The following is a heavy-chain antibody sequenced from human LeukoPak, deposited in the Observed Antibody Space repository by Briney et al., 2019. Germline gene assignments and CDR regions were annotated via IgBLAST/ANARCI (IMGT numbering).Heavy chain of an antibody. V-gene: IGHV3-7*01. Sequence: GGSLRLSCAASGFTFSSYWMSWVRQAPGKGLEWVANIKQEGSEKYYVDSVKGRFTISRDNAKNSLYLHMNSLRAEDTAVCYCARWVSSSWYNWGQGTLVTVSS. CDR3: ARWVSSSWYN. D-gene: IGHD6-13*01. CDR1: GFTFSSYW. CDR2: IKQEGSEK. J-gene: IGHJ4*02.